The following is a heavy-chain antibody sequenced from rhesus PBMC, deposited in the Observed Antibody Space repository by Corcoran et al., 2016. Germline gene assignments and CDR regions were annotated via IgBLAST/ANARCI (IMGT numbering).Heavy chain of an antibody. Sequence: QLQLQESGPGLVQPSETLSVTCAVSAGSISSSYWRWIRHAPGKGLEWIGYIYGSGSSTNYNPSLKSRVTLSVDTSKNQLSLKLSSVTAADAAVDYCASVQRWGVWGPGVLVTVSS. CDR1: AGSISSSY. V-gene: IGHV4-169*02. D-gene: IGHD1-44*01. J-gene: IGHJ5-1*01. CDR2: IYGSGSST. CDR3: ASVQRWGV.